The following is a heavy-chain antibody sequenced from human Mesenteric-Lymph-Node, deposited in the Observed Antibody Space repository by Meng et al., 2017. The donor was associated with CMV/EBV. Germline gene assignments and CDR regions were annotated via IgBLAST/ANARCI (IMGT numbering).Heavy chain of an antibody. J-gene: IGHJ4*02. Sequence: GESLKISCATSGFAFSGYAMNWVRQAPGKGLEWVSVIYGGGSLAYYADSVKGRFTISRDNSENTLYLQMNSLRAEDTAVYYCAKDPDSYIATLGTTFDSWGQGALVTVSS. CDR3: AKDPDSYIATLGTTFDS. V-gene: IGHV3-23*03. D-gene: IGHD6-13*01. CDR2: IYGGGSLA. CDR1: GFAFSGYA.